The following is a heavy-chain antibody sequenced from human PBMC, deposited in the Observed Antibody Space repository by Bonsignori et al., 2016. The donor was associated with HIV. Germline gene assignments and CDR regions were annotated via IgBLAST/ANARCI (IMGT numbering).Heavy chain of an antibody. V-gene: IGHV3-23*04. Sequence: EVQLVESGGVLVQPGGSLRLSCAASGFTFSSYAMTWVRQAPGKGLEWVSTITTSGGLTYYADSVKGRFAISRDNSKNTLSLQMNSLRPEDTAVYYCATVIWSTSGRHFDSWGQG. CDR3: ATVIWSTSGRHFDS. J-gene: IGHJ4*02. D-gene: IGHD6-19*01. CDR1: GFTFSSYA. CDR2: ITTSGGLT.